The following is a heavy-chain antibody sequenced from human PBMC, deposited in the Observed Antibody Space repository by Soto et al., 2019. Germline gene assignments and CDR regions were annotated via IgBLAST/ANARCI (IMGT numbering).Heavy chain of an antibody. CDR1: GGSISSYY. J-gene: IGHJ6*03. CDR3: AREVPDYYCSGSDYYCSMDV. V-gene: IGHV4-59*01. CDR2: IYYSGST. D-gene: IGHD3-10*01. Sequence: SENLSLTCTVSGGSISSYYWSWIRQPPGKELEWIGYIYYSGSTNYNPSLKSRVTISVDTSKNQFSLKLSSVTAADTAVYYCAREVPDYYCSGSDYYCSMDVWGKTTTVTVFS.